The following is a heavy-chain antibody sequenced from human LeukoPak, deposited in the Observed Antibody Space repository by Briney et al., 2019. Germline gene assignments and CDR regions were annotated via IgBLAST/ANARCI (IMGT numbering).Heavy chain of an antibody. CDR1: GVSITTTNY. CDR3: SRESGPYSPFGH. D-gene: IGHD1-26*01. CDR2: ISLSGYT. Sequence: SGTLSLTCGVPGVSITTTNYWSWVRQSPGRGLEWIGEISLSGYTGFNPSLRGRVTMSLDESKNHLSLTLTSVTAADTAIYYCSRESGPYSPFGHWGQGILVTV. J-gene: IGHJ4*02. V-gene: IGHV4-4*02.